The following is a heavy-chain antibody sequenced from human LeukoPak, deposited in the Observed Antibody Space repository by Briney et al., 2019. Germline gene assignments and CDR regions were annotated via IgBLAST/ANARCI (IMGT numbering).Heavy chain of an antibody. D-gene: IGHD6-13*01. V-gene: IGHV3-7*01. CDR3: ARRDAPSSSGFDP. Sequence: ETLSLTCTVSGGSISSSSYYWGWIRQPPGKGLEWVANIKQDGSEKYYVDSVKGRFTISRDNAKNSLYLQMNSLRAEDTAVYYCARRDAPSSSGFDPWGQGTLVTVSS. CDR1: GGSISSSSYY. J-gene: IGHJ5*02. CDR2: IKQDGSEK.